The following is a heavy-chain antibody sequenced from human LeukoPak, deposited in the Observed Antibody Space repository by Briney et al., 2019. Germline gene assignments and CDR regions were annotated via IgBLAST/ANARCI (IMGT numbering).Heavy chain of an antibody. V-gene: IGHV1-2*02. CDR2: INPNSGGT. CDR3: RTDRFGDYGDYIDY. Sequence: ASVKVSCKASGYTFTGYYMHWVRQAPGQGLEWMGWINPNSGGTNYAQKFQGRVTMTRDTSISTAYMELSRLRSDDTAVYYCRTDRFGDYGDYIDYWGQGTLVTVSS. J-gene: IGHJ4*02. CDR1: GYTFTGYY. D-gene: IGHD4-17*01.